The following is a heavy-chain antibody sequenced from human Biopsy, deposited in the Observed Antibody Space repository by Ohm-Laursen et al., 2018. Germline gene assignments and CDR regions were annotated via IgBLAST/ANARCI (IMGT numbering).Heavy chain of an antibody. J-gene: IGHJ2*01. CDR3: ARDRGYYSDRTVPGYFDL. D-gene: IGHD3-22*01. CDR2: IYYTGNT. Sequence: PSDTLSLTCTVSGDSISTYYWSWIRQPPGKGLQWIGYIYYTGNTDYNPSLQSRVTISVDTSKNHFSLRLRSMTPADTAMYYCARDRGYYSDRTVPGYFDLWGRGTLATVSS. V-gene: IGHV4-59*01. CDR1: GDSISTYY.